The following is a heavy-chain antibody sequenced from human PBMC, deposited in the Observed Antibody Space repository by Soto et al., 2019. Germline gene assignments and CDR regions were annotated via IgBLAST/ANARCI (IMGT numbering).Heavy chain of an antibody. Sequence: GASVKVSCKASGYTFTSYAMHWVRQAPGQRLEWMGWINAGNGNTKYSQKFQGRVTITRDTSASTAYMELSSLRSEDTAVYYCGYSSGWPAEYFQHWGQGTLVTVSS. D-gene: IGHD6-19*01. CDR3: GYSSGWPAEYFQH. J-gene: IGHJ1*01. V-gene: IGHV1-3*01. CDR2: INAGNGNT. CDR1: GYTFTSYA.